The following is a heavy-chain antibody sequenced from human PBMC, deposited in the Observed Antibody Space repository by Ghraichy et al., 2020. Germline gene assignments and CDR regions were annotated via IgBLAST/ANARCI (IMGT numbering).Heavy chain of an antibody. CDR2: ISGSGGST. D-gene: IGHD3-22*01. Sequence: GGSLRLSCAASGFTFSSYAMSWVRQAPGKGLEWVSAISGSGGSTYYADSVKGRFTISRDNSKNTLYLQMNSLRAEDTAVYYCAKEGQRFTMIVVGYFDYWGQGTLVTVSS. CDR1: GFTFSSYA. V-gene: IGHV3-23*01. CDR3: AKEGQRFTMIVVGYFDY. J-gene: IGHJ4*02.